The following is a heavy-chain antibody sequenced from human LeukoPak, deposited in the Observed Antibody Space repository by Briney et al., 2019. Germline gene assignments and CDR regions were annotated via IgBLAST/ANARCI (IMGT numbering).Heavy chain of an antibody. Sequence: GESLKISCKGSGYRFTSYWIGWVRQMPGKGLEGMGIIYPGDSDTKYSPSFQGQVTISADKSISTAYLQWSSLKASDTAMYYCARRLWFGNTYYFDYWGQGTLVTVSS. CDR3: ARRLWFGNTYYFDY. V-gene: IGHV5-51*01. D-gene: IGHD3-10*01. CDR1: GYRFTSYW. J-gene: IGHJ4*02. CDR2: IYPGDSDT.